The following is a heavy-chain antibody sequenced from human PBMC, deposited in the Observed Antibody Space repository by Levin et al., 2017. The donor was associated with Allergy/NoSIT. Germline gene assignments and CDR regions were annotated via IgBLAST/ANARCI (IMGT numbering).Heavy chain of an antibody. J-gene: IGHJ4*02. D-gene: IGHD2-2*01. V-gene: IGHV3-66*01. CDR2: IYSGGST. CDR1: GFTVSSNY. Sequence: PGGSLRLSCAASGFTVSSNYMSWVRQAPGKGLEWVSVIYSGGSTYYADSVKGRFTISRDNSKNTLYLQMNSLRAEDTAVYYCARDGAYCSSTSCSYFDYWGQGTLVTVSS. CDR3: ARDGAYCSSTSCSYFDY.